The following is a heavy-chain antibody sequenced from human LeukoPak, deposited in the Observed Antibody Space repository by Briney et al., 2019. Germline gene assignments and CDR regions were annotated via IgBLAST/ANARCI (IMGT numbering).Heavy chain of an antibody. CDR3: ARQYIDILTGYHRGELYWYFDL. Sequence: SETLSLTCTVSGDSISSSSYYWVWIRQPPGKGLEWIGSLYYSGKTYYNPSLKSRVTISVDTSKNQFSLKLSSVTAADTAVYYCARQYIDILTGYHRGELYWYFDLWGRGTLVTVSS. CDR2: LYYSGKT. D-gene: IGHD3-9*01. J-gene: IGHJ2*01. CDR1: GDSISSSSYY. V-gene: IGHV4-39*07.